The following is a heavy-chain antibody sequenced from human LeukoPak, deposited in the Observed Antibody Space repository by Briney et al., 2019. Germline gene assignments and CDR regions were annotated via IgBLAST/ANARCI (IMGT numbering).Heavy chain of an antibody. CDR2: ISGSGGST. CDR1: GFTFSSYE. D-gene: IGHD3-22*01. V-gene: IGHV3-23*01. Sequence: GGSLRLSCAASGFTFSSYEMNWVRQAPGKGLEWVSAISGSGGSTYYADSVKGRFTISRDNSKNTLYLQMNSLRAEDTAVYYCAKDPPAWTMIVVDDYWGQGTLVTVSS. J-gene: IGHJ4*02. CDR3: AKDPPAWTMIVVDDY.